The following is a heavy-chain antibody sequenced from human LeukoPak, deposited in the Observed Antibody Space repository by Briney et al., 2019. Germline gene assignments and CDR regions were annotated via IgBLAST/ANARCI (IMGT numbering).Heavy chain of an antibody. CDR1: GGSITNSDYY. D-gene: IGHD3-22*01. CDR2: IYYSGST. V-gene: IGHV4-39*02. Sequence: SETLSLTCNVSGGSITNSDYYWGWIRQPPGKGLEWIGRIYYSGSTYYNPSLKSRVTLSVDTSKNHFSLRLSSVTAADTAVYYCARLTHSYYSDTSGYYPYYYMDVWGKGTTVTVSS. J-gene: IGHJ6*03. CDR3: ARLTHSYYSDTSGYYPYYYMDV.